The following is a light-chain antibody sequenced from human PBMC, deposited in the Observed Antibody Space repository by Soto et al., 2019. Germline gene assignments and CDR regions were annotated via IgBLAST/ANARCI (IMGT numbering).Light chain of an antibody. CDR2: GAS. CDR3: QQYGDWPPET. V-gene: IGKV3-15*01. Sequence: EVVLTQSPATLSVSPGDRATLSCRASQRVSRNLAWYQQKPGQAPRLLIYGASTRATGVPARFSGSGSATEFTLAISSLQSVDVAAYYCQQYGDWPPETFGQGTKLEI. CDR1: QRVSRN. J-gene: IGKJ2*01.